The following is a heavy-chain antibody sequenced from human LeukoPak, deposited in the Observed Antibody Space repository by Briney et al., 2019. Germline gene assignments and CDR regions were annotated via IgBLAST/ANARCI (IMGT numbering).Heavy chain of an antibody. D-gene: IGHD2-2*01. CDR1: GFTFSSYS. Sequence: PGGSLRLSCAASGFTFSSYSMNWVRQAPGKGLEWVSSISSSSSYIYYADSVKGRSTISRDNAKNSLYLQMNSLRAEDTAVYYCARDQKKVVVVPAASQYYYYGMDVWGQGTTVTVSS. CDR2: ISSSSSYI. J-gene: IGHJ6*02. CDR3: ARDQKKVVVVPAASQYYYYGMDV. V-gene: IGHV3-21*04.